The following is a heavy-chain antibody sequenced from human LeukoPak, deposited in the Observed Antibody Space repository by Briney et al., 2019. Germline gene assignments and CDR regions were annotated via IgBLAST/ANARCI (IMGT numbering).Heavy chain of an antibody. J-gene: IGHJ4*02. CDR3: ARDVGYCSSTSCYNLDY. CDR1: AFTFSSFA. CDR2: TSYDGSNK. V-gene: IGHV3-30*04. D-gene: IGHD2-2*02. Sequence: GRSLRLSCAASAFTFSSFAMHCVRQPPGKVLEWVAVTSYDGSNKYYADSVKGRFTISRDNSKNTLFVQMNSLRAEDTAVYYCARDVGYCSSTSCYNLDYWGQGTLVTVSS.